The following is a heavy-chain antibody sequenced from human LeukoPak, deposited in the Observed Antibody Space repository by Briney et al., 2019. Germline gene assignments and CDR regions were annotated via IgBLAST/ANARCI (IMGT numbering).Heavy chain of an antibody. J-gene: IGHJ2*01. Sequence: SETLSLTCSVSGRSISSASYYWSWIRQPAGKGLEWIGRIYTSGNTDYNPSLKSRVSMSVDTSKNQFSLQLSSVTAAGTAVYYCARGYCDSSSCFWYFDLWGPGTLVTVSS. CDR3: ARGYCDSSSCFWYFDL. D-gene: IGHD6-13*01. CDR2: IYTSGNT. CDR1: GRSISSASYY. V-gene: IGHV4-61*02.